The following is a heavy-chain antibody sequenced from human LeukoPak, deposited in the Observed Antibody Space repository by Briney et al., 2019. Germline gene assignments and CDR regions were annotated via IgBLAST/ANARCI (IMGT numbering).Heavy chain of an antibody. CDR1: GYSFTSHY. V-gene: IGHV1-46*01. CDR3: ARDYSGEWEQLTGWWFDP. D-gene: IGHD1-26*01. CDR2: INPRGTST. J-gene: IGHJ5*02. Sequence: ASVKVSCKASGYSFTSHYRHWVRQAPGQGLEWMGLINPRGTSTIYAEKFQGRVTVTRDMSTRTVYMELSDLEPEDTAVYYCARDYSGEWEQLTGWWFDPWGQGTLVIVSS.